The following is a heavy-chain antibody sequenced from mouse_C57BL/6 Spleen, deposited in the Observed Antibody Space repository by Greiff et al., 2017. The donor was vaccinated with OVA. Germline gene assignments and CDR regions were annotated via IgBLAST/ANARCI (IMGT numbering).Heavy chain of an antibody. V-gene: IGHV1-15*01. CDR1: GYTFTDYE. CDR3: THDYYGSSQFAY. D-gene: IGHD1-1*01. Sequence: QVQLQQSGAELVRPGASVTLSCKASGYTFTDYEMHWVKQTPVHGLEWIGAIDPETGGTAYNQKFKGKAILTADKSSSTAYMELRSLTSEDSAVYYCTHDYYGSSQFAYWGQGTLVTVSA. J-gene: IGHJ3*01. CDR2: IDPETGGT.